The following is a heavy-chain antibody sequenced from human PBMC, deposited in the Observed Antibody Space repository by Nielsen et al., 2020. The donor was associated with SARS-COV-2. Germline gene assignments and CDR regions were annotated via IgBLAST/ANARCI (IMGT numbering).Heavy chain of an antibody. J-gene: IGHJ6*02. V-gene: IGHV4-39*01. Sequence: GSLRLSCSVSGGSINTTNDYWGWVRQPPRKGLEWIGRAYYTGTSYYERSLKSRVTISVDASKNQFSLQLNSVTAADTAVYYCARQRAGPGYYYGVDVWGQGTTVTVSS. CDR1: GGSINTTNDY. CDR2: AYYTGTS. CDR3: ARQRAGPGYYYGVDV.